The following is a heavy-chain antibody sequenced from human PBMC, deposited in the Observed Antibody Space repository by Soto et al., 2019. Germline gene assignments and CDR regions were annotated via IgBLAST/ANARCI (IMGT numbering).Heavy chain of an antibody. CDR2: IKSKTGGGTT. CDR3: TTDLNDYYDSRGGSY. D-gene: IGHD3-22*01. V-gene: IGHV3-15*07. Sequence: GGSLRLSCAASGFTFSNAWMNWVRQAPGKGLEWVGRIKSKTGGGTTDYAAPVKGRFTISRDDSKNTLYLQMNSLKTEDTAVYYCTTDLNDYYDSRGGSYWGQGTLVTVSS. J-gene: IGHJ4*02. CDR1: GFTFSNAW.